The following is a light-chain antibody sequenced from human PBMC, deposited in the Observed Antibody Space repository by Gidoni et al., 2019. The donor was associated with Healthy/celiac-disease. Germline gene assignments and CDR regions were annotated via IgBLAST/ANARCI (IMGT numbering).Light chain of an antibody. CDR3: QQSYSTPLT. CDR2: AAS. Sequence: DMQMTQPPSSLSASIVDRVTITCRASQSISSYLHWYQQKPGKAPKLLIYAASSLESGVPSRFSGSGSGTDCTLTISSLQPEDFATYYCQQSYSTPLTFGGGTKVEIK. CDR1: QSISSY. J-gene: IGKJ4*01. V-gene: IGKV1-39*01.